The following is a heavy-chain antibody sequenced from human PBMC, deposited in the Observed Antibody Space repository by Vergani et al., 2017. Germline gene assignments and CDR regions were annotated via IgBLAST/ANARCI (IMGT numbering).Heavy chain of an antibody. CDR2: INHSGST. D-gene: IGHD2-15*01. CDR3: ARVRLDIVVVVAAYYYYYYMDV. CDR1: GGSFSGYY. Sequence: QVQLQQWGAGLLKPSETLSLTCAVYGGSFSGYYWSWIRQPPGKGLEWIGEINHSGSTNYNPSLKSRVTISVDTSKNQFSLKLSSVTAADTAVYYCARVRLDIVVVVAAYYYYYYMDVWGKGTTVTVSS. J-gene: IGHJ6*03. V-gene: IGHV4-34*01.